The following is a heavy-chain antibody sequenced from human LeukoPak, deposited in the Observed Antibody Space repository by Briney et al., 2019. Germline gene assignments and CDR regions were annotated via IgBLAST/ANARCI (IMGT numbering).Heavy chain of an antibody. J-gene: IGHJ5*02. CDR1: GGSISSGDYY. Sequence: KSSETLSLTCTVSGGSISSGDYYWSWIRQPPGKGLEWIGYIYYSGSTYYNPSLKSRVTMSIDTSKNQFSLKLNSVTAADTAVYYCARDNYDFWSGFPPEYNWFDPWGQGTPLTVSS. CDR3: ARDNYDFWSGFPPEYNWFDP. CDR2: IYYSGST. D-gene: IGHD3-3*01. V-gene: IGHV4-30-4*01.